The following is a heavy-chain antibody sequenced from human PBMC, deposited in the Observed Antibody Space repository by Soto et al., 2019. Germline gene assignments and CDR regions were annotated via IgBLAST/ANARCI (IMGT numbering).Heavy chain of an antibody. CDR3: ARDFTRYSTPRCPLEY. V-gene: IGHV4-30-4*01. CDR2: IYYSGNT. D-gene: IGHD3-3*01. J-gene: IGHJ4*02. Sequence: SETLSLTCTVSGGSISSGDYYWIWIRQPPGKGLEWIGCIYYSGNTYYNPSLKRRFSISVDTSKNQFSLQLSSVTVADTAVYYCARDFTRYSTPRCPLEYRGLEPLATVP. CDR1: GGSISSGDYY.